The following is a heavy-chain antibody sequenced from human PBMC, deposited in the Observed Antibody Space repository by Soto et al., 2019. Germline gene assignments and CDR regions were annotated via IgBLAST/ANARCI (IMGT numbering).Heavy chain of an antibody. CDR2: IIPVLDTT. CDR3: ARGGEPIDY. CDR1: GGTFDTYT. D-gene: IGHD2-21*01. Sequence: EASVKVSCKASGGTFDTYTINWVRQAPGQGLEWMGRIIPVLDTTNYAQKFQGRVTITRDTSASTAYMELSSLRPEDTAVYYCARGGEPIDYWGQGTLVTVSS. J-gene: IGHJ4*02. V-gene: IGHV1-69*08.